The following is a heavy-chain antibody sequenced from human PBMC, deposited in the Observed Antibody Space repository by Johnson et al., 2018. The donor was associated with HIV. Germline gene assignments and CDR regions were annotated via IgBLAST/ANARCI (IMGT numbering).Heavy chain of an antibody. Sequence: EVQLVESGGGLVQPGGSLRLSCAASGFTFSDHYMDWVRQAPGKGLEWVGRTRNKATSYTTEYAASVKGRFTISRDASKNSLYLQMNSLKTDDTAVYYCARDSSGYSGFDVWGQGTMVTVSS. J-gene: IGHJ3*01. CDR3: ARDSSGYSGFDV. D-gene: IGHD3-22*01. CDR1: GFTFSDHY. CDR2: TRNKATSYTT. V-gene: IGHV3-72*01.